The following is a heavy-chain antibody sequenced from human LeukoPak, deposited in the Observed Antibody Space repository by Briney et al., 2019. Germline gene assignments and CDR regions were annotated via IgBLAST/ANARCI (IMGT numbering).Heavy chain of an antibody. D-gene: IGHD3-10*01. CDR3: ARESSGVLGFDS. V-gene: IGHV3-48*02. J-gene: IGHJ4*02. CDR1: GFTFSDYS. Sequence: GGSLRLSCEASGFTFSDYSMNWVRQAPRKGLEWISYISSSSIIYNADSVKGRFTISRDNVKNSLYLQMNSLRDEDTAVYYCARESSGVLGFDSWGQGTLVTVSS. CDR2: ISSSSII.